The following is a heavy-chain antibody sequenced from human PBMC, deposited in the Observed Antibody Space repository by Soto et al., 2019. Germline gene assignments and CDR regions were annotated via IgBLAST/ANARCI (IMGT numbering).Heavy chain of an antibody. V-gene: IGHV3-7*01. Sequence: GGSLRLSCAASGFTFSSYWMSWVRQAPGKGLEWVANIKQDGSEKYYVDSVKGRFTISRDNAKNSLYLQMNSLRAEDTAVYYLARDSPDPGGWYDYIWGSYRYKARGAFDIWGQGTMVTVSS. D-gene: IGHD3-16*02. CDR3: ARDSPDPGGWYDYIWGSYRYKARGAFDI. CDR2: IKQDGSEK. J-gene: IGHJ3*02. CDR1: GFTFSSYW.